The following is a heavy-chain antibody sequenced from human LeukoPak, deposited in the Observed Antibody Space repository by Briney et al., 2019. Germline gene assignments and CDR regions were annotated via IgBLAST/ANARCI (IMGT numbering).Heavy chain of an antibody. Sequence: ASVTVSCKASGYTFTGYYMHWVRQAPGQGLEWMGWINPNSGGTNYAQKFQGRVTMTRDTSISTAYMELSRLRSDDTAVYYCARDKKGWFGELLYLLDYWGQGTLVTVSS. J-gene: IGHJ4*02. CDR2: INPNSGGT. CDR1: GYTFTGYY. CDR3: ARDKKGWFGELLYLLDY. D-gene: IGHD3-10*01. V-gene: IGHV1-2*02.